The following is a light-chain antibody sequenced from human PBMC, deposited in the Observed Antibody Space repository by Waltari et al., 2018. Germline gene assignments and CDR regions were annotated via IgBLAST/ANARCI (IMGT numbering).Light chain of an antibody. CDR2: GAS. V-gene: IGKV3-20*01. CDR1: QSVSRA. CDR3: QHYLRLPVT. Sequence: EIVFTQSPGTLSLSLGERATVSCRPSQSVSRALAWYQQKPCQAPRLLIYGASTRATGIPDRFSGSGSGTDFSLTISRLEPDDFAVYYCQHYLRLPVTFGQGTTVEI. J-gene: IGKJ1*01.